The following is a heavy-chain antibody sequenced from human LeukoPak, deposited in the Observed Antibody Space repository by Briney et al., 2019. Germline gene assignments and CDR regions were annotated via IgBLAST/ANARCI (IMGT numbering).Heavy chain of an antibody. J-gene: IGHJ4*02. CDR3: ARELAAVTHPFDY. CDR1: GFTFSSYS. Sequence: SGGSLRLSCAASGFTFSSYSMNWVHQAPGKGLEWVSSISSSSSYIYYADSVKGRFTISRDNAKDSLYLQMNSLRAEDTAVYYCARELAAVTHPFDYWGQGTLVTVSS. V-gene: IGHV3-21*01. D-gene: IGHD6-25*01. CDR2: ISSSSSYI.